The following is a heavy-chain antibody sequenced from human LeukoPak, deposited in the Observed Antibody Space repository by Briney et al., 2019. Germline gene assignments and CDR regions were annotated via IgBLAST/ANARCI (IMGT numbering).Heavy chain of an antibody. J-gene: IGHJ3*02. D-gene: IGHD6-19*01. Sequence: GGSLRLSCAASGFTFSSYAMNWVRQAPGKGLEWVAVISYDGSNKYYADSVKGRFTISRDNAKNTLYLQMNSLRADDTAVYYCARGVAVAGDAFSIWGQGTMVTVSS. CDR2: ISYDGSNK. V-gene: IGHV3-30*01. CDR3: ARGVAVAGDAFSI. CDR1: GFTFSSYA.